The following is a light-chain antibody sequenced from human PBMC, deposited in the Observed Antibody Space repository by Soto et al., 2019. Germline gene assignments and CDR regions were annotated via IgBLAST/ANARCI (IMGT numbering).Light chain of an antibody. Sequence: QSVLTQPPSASATPGQRVTISCSGSTSNIGGNPVSWYQQLPGTAPKLLIYSNHQRPSGVPDRFSGSKSGTSASLAISGLQSDDEANYYCAAWDDSLYGVIFGGGTKLTVL. J-gene: IGLJ2*01. CDR2: SNH. CDR3: AAWDDSLYGVI. V-gene: IGLV1-44*01. CDR1: TSNIGGNP.